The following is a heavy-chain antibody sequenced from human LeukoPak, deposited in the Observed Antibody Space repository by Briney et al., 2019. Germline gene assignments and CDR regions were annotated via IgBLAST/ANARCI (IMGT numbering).Heavy chain of an antibody. CDR2: IRYDGSNK. CDR1: GFTFSSYG. D-gene: IGHD6-19*01. J-gene: IGHJ4*02. V-gene: IGHV3-30*02. Sequence: GGSLRLSCAASGFTFSSYGMHWVRQAPGKGLEWVAFIRYDGSNKYYADSVKGRFTISRDDAKNSLYLQMNSLRAEDTAVYCCARGSGWYVDYWGQGTLVTVSS. CDR3: ARGSGWYVDY.